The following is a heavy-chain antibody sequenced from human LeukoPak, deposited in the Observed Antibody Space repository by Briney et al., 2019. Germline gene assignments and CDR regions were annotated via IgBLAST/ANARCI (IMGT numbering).Heavy chain of an antibody. D-gene: IGHD3-10*01. V-gene: IGHV4-59*08. CDR3: ARHAPPELLWYNWFDP. Sequence: NTSETLSLTCTASGGSISSYYWSWIRQPPGKGLEWIGYIYYSGSTNYNPSLKSRVTISVDTSKNQFSLKLSSVTAADTAVYYCARHAPPELLWYNWFDPWGQGTLVTVSS. CDR1: GGSISSYY. J-gene: IGHJ5*02. CDR2: IYYSGST.